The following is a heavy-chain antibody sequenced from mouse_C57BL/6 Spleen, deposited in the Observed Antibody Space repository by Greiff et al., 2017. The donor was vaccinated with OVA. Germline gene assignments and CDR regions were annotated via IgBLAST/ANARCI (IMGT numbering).Heavy chain of an antibody. D-gene: IGHD2-4*01. CDR2: LNPNYGTT. V-gene: IGHV1-39*01. Sequence: EVQLQQSGPELVKPGASVKISCKASGYSFTDYNMNWVKQSNGKSLEWIGVLNPNYGTTSYNQKFKGKATLTVDQSSSTAYMQLNSLTSEDSAVYYCASPSGDYYDYDGFAYWGQGTLVTVSA. CDR1: GYSFTDYN. J-gene: IGHJ3*01. CDR3: ASPSGDYYDYDGFAY.